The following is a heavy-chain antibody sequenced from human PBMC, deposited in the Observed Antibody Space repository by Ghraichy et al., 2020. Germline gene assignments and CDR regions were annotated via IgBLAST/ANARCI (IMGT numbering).Heavy chain of an antibody. D-gene: IGHD6-19*01. CDR2: TYDSGYT. Sequence: SETLSLTCTVSDGSIRNYYWTWIRQPPGKGLEWIGYTYDSGYTTYNPSFKSRVTISVDTSKNQFSLKLTSMTAADTAVYYCARVQGSGWTGFDYWGQGSLVTVSS. CDR3: ARVQGSGWTGFDY. V-gene: IGHV4-59*01. J-gene: IGHJ4*02. CDR1: DGSIRNYY.